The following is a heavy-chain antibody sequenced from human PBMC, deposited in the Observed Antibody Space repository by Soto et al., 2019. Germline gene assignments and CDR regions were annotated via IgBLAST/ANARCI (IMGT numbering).Heavy chain of an antibody. D-gene: IGHD2-2*01. Sequence: SGPTLVNPTQTLTLTCTFSGFSLSTSGVGVGWIRQPPGKALEWLALIYWDDDKRYSPSLKSRLTVTKDTSKNQFVLTMTNMDPVDTATYFCAHQLGYCSTTSCYSHPFAYWGQGTLVTVSS. CDR2: IYWDDDK. V-gene: IGHV2-5*02. CDR3: AHQLGYCSTTSCYSHPFAY. CDR1: GFSLSTSGVG. J-gene: IGHJ4*02.